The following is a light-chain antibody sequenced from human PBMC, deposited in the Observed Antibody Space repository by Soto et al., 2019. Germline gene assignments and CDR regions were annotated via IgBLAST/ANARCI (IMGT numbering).Light chain of an antibody. CDR2: DAS. J-gene: IGKJ4*01. CDR3: QQYGRSLT. CDR1: QSVRSSF. V-gene: IGKV3-20*01. Sequence: EIVLPQSPGTLSLSPGERATLSCRASQSVRSSFLAWYQQKPGQAPRLLIYDASNRATGIPDRFSGSGSGTDFTLTISRLEPEDFAVYYCQQYGRSLTFGGGTKVDIK.